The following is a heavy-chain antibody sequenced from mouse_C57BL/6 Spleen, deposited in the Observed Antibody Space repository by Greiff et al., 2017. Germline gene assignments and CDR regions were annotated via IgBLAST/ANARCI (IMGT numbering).Heavy chain of an antibody. V-gene: IGHV5-17*01. CDR1: GFTFTDYG. D-gene: IGHD2-1*01. CDR3: ARGSGNHARDY. Sequence: EVQRVESGAGLVKPGGSLKLSCEASGFTFTDYGMHWVHQAPEKGLEWVAYISTGSGTTNYTEKVKGRFTMSRDNATNTAYLQMTSLRSEDTAMYYCARGSGNHARDYWGQGTSVTVSS. CDR2: ISTGSGTT. J-gene: IGHJ4*01.